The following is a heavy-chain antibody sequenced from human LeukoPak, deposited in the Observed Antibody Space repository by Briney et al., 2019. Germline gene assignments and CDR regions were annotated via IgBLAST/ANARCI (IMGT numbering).Heavy chain of an antibody. CDR3: ARLTIFGVAPF. J-gene: IGHJ4*02. Sequence: GGSLRLSCAASGFTFSSYSMNWVRQAPGKGLEWVSYISSSSSTIYYADSVKGRFTISRDNAKNSLYLQMNSLRAEDTAVYYCARLTIFGVAPFWGQGTLVTVSS. CDR2: ISSSSSTI. CDR1: GFTFSSYS. V-gene: IGHV3-48*01. D-gene: IGHD3-3*01.